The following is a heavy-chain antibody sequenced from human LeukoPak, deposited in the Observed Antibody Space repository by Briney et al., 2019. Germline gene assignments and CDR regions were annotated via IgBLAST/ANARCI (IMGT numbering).Heavy chain of an antibody. J-gene: IGHJ4*02. Sequence: SETLSLTCAVSGYSISSGYYWGWIRQPPGKGLEWFGSIYNSGSTYYNPSLKSRVTISVDTSKNQFSLKLSSVTAADTAVYYCARHTESKYCTNGVCWIDYWGQGTLVTVSS. CDR3: ARHTESKYCTNGVCWIDY. V-gene: IGHV4-38-2*01. CDR2: IYNSGST. D-gene: IGHD2-8*01. CDR1: GYSISSGYY.